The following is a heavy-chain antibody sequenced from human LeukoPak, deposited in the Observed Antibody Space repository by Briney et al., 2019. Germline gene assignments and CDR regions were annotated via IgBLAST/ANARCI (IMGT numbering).Heavy chain of an antibody. CDR1: GGSISGYY. V-gene: IGHV4-59*07. CDR3: ARSMLGAI. D-gene: IGHD2-8*01. Sequence: SDTLSLICSVSGGSISGYYLSWVRQFPGKGLEWIGYVHYTGKTNYNASLTGRVTISVDASNTQISLRLSSVTAADTAVYYCARSMLGAIWGQGALVTVSS. CDR2: VHYTGKT. J-gene: IGHJ4*02.